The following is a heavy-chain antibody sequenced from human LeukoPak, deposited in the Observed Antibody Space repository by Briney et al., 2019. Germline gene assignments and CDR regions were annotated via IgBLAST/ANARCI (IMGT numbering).Heavy chain of an antibody. V-gene: IGHV1-69*05. D-gene: IGHD3-10*01. Sequence: SVKVSCKASGGTFSSYAISWVRQAPGQGLEWMGGIIPIFGTANYAQKFQGRVTITTDESTSTAYMELSSLRSEDTAVYYCAGDGEATMVRFDIWGQGTMVTVSS. CDR2: IIPIFGTA. CDR3: AGDGEATMVRFDI. CDR1: GGTFSSYA. J-gene: IGHJ3*02.